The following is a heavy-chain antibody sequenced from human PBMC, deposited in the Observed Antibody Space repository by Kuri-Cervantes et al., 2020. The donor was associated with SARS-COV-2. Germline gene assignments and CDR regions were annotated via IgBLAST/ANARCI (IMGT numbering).Heavy chain of an antibody. V-gene: IGHV4-39*01. D-gene: IGHD6-19*01. CDR3: PRLTGYSRGWYWASWWFDP. J-gene: IGHJ5*02. Sequence: SETLSLTCTVSGGSINCSSYYWGWIRRPPGKGLEWIGGIYYSRSTYYNPSLKSRVTISVDTSKNQFSLKLSSVTAADTAVYYCPRLTGYSRGWYWASWWFDPWGQGTLVTVSS. CDR1: GGSINCSSYY. CDR2: IYYSRST.